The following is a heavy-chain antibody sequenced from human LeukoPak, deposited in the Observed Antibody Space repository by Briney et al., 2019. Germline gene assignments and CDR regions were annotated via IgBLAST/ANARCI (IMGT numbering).Heavy chain of an antibody. CDR2: INPNSGNT. Sequence: ASVKVSCKASGYTFTSYDINWVRQATGQGLEWMGWINPNSGNTGYAQKFQGRVTMTRNTSTSTAYMELSSLRSEDTAVYYCARVGFSSSWSLQYYYYYYMDVWGKGTTVTVSS. CDR3: ARVGFSSSWSLQYYYYYYMDV. D-gene: IGHD6-13*01. J-gene: IGHJ6*03. V-gene: IGHV1-8*01. CDR1: GYTFTSYD.